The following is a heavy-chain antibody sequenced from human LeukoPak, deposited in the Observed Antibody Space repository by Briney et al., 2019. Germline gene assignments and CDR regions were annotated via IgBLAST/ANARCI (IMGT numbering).Heavy chain of an antibody. Sequence: QPGRSLRLSCEASGFSFSTYGMHWVRQAPGKGLEWVALIWFDGSNKHYADSVKGRSTVSRDNSKNTMYLQMDSLRAEDTAVYYCARVVSYYGSSYRLLDLWGRGTLVTVSS. D-gene: IGHD3-10*01. CDR3: ARVVSYYGSSYRLLDL. J-gene: IGHJ2*01. V-gene: IGHV3-33*01. CDR2: IWFDGSNK. CDR1: GFSFSTYG.